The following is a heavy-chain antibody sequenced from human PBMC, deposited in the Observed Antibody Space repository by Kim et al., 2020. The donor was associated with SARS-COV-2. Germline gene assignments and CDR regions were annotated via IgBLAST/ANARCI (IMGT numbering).Heavy chain of an antibody. V-gene: IGHV3-30*18. J-gene: IGHJ3*01. CDR3: AKASSREQWLVKG. Sequence: GGSRRLSCAASGFTFSSYAMHWVRQAPGKGLDWVAVISYDGSNKYYADSVKGRFTISRDNSKNTLYLQMNNLTIEDTAMYYCAKASSREQWLVKGWGQGT. D-gene: IGHD6-19*01. CDR1: GFTFSSYA. CDR2: ISYDGSNK.